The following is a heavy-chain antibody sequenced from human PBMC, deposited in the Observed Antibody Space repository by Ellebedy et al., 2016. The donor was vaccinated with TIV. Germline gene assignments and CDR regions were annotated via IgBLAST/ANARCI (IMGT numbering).Heavy chain of an antibody. V-gene: IGHV3-7*04. J-gene: IGHJ4*02. CDR2: IENDGTDK. Sequence: GASLKISCEVYGFTYDIFWMSCVRQPPGKGLERVANIENDGTDKYYVDSVKGRFTISRDNASNSLYLQMTSLRAEDTAVYYCARDNWNGLASDYWGQGTLFTVSS. CDR3: ARDNWNGLASDY. CDR1: GFTYDIFW. D-gene: IGHD1-20*01.